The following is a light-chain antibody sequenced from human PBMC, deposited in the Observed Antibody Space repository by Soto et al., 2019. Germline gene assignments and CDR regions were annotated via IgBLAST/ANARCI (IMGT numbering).Light chain of an antibody. V-gene: IGKV1-39*01. CDR3: QQSYSTPPT. CDR1: QSISSF. CDR2: AAS. Sequence: DIQMTQSPSSLSASVGDRVTITCRASQSISSFLNWYQQKPGKAPKVLIYAASSLQSGVPSRFSGSEFGTDFTLTISSLQPEDFATYYCQQSYSTPPTFGQGTKLEIK. J-gene: IGKJ2*01.